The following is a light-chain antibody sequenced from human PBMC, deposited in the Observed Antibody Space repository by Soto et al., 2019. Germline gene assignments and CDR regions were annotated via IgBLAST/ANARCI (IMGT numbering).Light chain of an antibody. V-gene: IGLV2-14*01. Sequence: QSALTQPASVSGSPGQSVTISCTGPRSDIGDSNFISWYQQSPGKAPRLLIYEVNNRPSGVSRRFSGSKASNTASLTISGLLEDDEADYFCASFRSGTILVFGSGTKVTV. CDR1: RSDIGDSNF. CDR3: ASFRSGTILV. J-gene: IGLJ1*01. CDR2: EVN.